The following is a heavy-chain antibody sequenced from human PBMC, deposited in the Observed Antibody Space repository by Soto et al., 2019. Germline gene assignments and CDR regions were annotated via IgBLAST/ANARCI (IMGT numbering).Heavy chain of an antibody. CDR2: VYHNGGA. CDR3: GRVVEGATRHTDPDS. V-gene: IGHV4-59*05. J-gene: IGHJ5*01. Sequence: PSETLSLTCTVSGGSISSYYWSWIRQPPGKGLQFIASVYHNGGAHYNSSLKSRVTISVDTANNQVSLRMRSLTAADTALYYCGRVVEGATRHTDPDSWGQGILVTVSS. D-gene: IGHD2-21*01. CDR1: GGSISSYY.